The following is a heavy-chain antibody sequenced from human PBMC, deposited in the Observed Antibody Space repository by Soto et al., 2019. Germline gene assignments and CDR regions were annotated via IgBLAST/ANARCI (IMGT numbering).Heavy chain of an antibody. Sequence: QVQLVESGGGVVQPGRSLRLSCAASGFAFSSYGIDWVRQAPGKGLEWVAVISHDGSNKYYADSVKGRFTISRDNSKNTLYLQMDSLRPEDTAMYYCARDWQWRYNDYWGQGTLVSVSS. D-gene: IGHD6-19*01. V-gene: IGHV3-30-3*01. J-gene: IGHJ4*02. CDR2: ISHDGSNK. CDR1: GFAFSSYG. CDR3: ARDWQWRYNDY.